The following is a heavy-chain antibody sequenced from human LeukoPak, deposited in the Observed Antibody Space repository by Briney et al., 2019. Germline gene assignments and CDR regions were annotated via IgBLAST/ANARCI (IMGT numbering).Heavy chain of an antibody. CDR3: ARASRQGAVASPLDY. CDR2: IGGGGVRT. CDR1: RFTFSTYA. Sequence: PGGSLRLSCASSRFTFSTYAMSWVRQAPGKGLEWVSAIGGGGVRTYYADSVKGRFTISRDNSKDTLFLQMNSLRAEDTAVYYCARASRQGAVASPLDYWGQGTLVTVSS. V-gene: IGHV3-23*01. J-gene: IGHJ4*02. D-gene: IGHD6-19*01.